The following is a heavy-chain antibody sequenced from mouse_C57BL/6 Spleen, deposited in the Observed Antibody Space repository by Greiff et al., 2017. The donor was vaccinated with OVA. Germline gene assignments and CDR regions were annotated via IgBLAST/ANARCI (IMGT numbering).Heavy chain of an antibody. V-gene: IGHV14-1*01. CDR1: GFNIKDFY. D-gene: IGHD1-1*01. J-gene: IGHJ3*01. CDR3: TTDYYGSGFAY. CDR2: IDHEDGDT. Sequence: EVQLQQSGAELVRPGASVKLSCTASGFNIKDFYMHWVKQRPEQGLEWIGRIDHEDGDTEYAPKFQGKATMTADTTYNTADLLLSSLTSEDTAVYYCTTDYYGSGFAYWGQGTLVTVSA.